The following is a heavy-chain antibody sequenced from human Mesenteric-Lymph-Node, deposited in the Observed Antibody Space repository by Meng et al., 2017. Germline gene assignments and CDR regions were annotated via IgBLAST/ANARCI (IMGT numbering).Heavy chain of an antibody. CDR2: ISGDGSIA. J-gene: IGHJ4*02. V-gene: IGHV3-74*03. D-gene: IGHD3-3*01. Sequence: GGSLRLSCAASGFTVSSNYMSWVRQAPGEGLVWVSRISGDGSIATYADSVKGRFTISRDNSKNTVYLQMNSLRVEDTAVYFCARGPGGYYRGWGQGTLVTVSS. CDR3: ARGPGGYYRG. CDR1: GFTVSSNY.